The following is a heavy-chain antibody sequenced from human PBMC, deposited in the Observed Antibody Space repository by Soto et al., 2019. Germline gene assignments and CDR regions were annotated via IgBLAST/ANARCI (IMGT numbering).Heavy chain of an antibody. J-gene: IGHJ4*02. CDR1: GFTFSSYG. CDR3: ARDKGLFYADY. Sequence: PGGSLILSCAASGFTFSSYGMHWVRQAPGKGLEWVSVIYSGGSTYYADSVKGRFTISRDNSKNTLYLQMNSLRAEDTAVYYCARDKGLFYADYWGQGTLVTVSS. CDR2: IYSGGST. D-gene: IGHD3-10*02. V-gene: IGHV3-NL1*01.